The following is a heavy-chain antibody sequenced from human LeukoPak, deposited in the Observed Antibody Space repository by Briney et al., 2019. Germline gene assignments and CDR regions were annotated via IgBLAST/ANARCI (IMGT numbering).Heavy chain of an antibody. J-gene: IGHJ4*02. D-gene: IGHD3-9*01. Sequence: PGGSLRLSCAASGFTFSDHAMSWVRQAPGKGLEWVSAISGSGGSTYHADSVKGRFTISRDNSKNTLYLQMNSLRAEDTAVYYCAKIEADILTGYYSVGRSYPFDYWGQGTLVTVSS. V-gene: IGHV3-23*01. CDR3: AKIEADILTGYYSVGRSYPFDY. CDR1: GFTFSDHA. CDR2: ISGSGGST.